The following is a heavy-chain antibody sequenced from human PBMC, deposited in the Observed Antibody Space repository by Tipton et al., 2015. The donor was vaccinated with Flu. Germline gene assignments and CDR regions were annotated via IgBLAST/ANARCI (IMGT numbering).Heavy chain of an antibody. CDR3: ARRLSSVIWGEGFDF. CDR1: GASISSRSYY. D-gene: IGHD3-22*01. V-gene: IGHV4-39*07. Sequence: TLSLTCTVSGASISSRSYYWGWIRQPPGKGLEWIGCIYSSGSTYYNPSLKSRVTISLDTSKNQFSLRLSSVTAADTAVYYCARRLSSVIWGEGFDFWGQGSLVTVSS. J-gene: IGHJ4*02. CDR2: IYSSGST.